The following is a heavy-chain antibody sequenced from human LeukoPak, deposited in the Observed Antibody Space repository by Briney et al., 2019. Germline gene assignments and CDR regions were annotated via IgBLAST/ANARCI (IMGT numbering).Heavy chain of an antibody. Sequence: KPSETLSLTCAVYGGSFSGYYWTWIRQPPGKGLEWLGEINHSGSTNYNPSLKSRVTISVDTSKNQFSLRLRSVIAAGAAVYYCAVSAAGLFDPWGQGTLVTVSS. CDR1: GGSFSGYY. V-gene: IGHV4-34*01. D-gene: IGHD6-13*01. J-gene: IGHJ5*02. CDR2: INHSGST. CDR3: AVSAAGLFDP.